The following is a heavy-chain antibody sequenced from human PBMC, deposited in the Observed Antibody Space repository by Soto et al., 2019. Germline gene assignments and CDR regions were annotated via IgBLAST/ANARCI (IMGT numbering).Heavy chain of an antibody. CDR1: GFTCSSYG. CDR2: IWYDGSNK. D-gene: IGHD6-13*01. CDR3: ARDYGSSWSQAFDY. Sequence: GSLRLSCAASGFTCSSYGMHWVRQAPGKGLEWVAVIWYDGSNKYYADSVKGRFTISRDNSKNTLYLQMNSLRAEDTAVYYCARDYGSSWSQAFDYWGQGTLVTVSS. V-gene: IGHV3-33*01. J-gene: IGHJ4*02.